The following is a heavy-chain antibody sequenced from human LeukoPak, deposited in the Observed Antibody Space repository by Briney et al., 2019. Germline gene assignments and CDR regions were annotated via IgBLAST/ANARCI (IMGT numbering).Heavy chain of an antibody. CDR3: ARVRFDYYDSSGYYTFDY. CDR1: GYTFTSYY. V-gene: IGHV1-46*01. CDR2: INPSGGST. J-gene: IGHJ4*02. D-gene: IGHD3-22*01. Sequence: ASVKVSCKASGYTFTSYYMHWVRQAPGQGLEWMGIINPSGGSTSYAQKFQGRVTVARDTSTSTVYMELSSLRSEDTAVYYCARVRFDYYDSSGYYTFDYWGQGTLVTVSS.